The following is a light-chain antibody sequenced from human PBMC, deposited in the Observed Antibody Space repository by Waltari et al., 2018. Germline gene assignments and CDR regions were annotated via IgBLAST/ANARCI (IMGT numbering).Light chain of an antibody. CDR2: AAT. CDR3: QKYFTTPLT. CDR1: QTVSSY. Sequence: DIQMTQSTSSLSASVGDRVTITCRPGQTVSSYLNWYQHKRGKAPKLLIYAATSLQSGVPSRFSGRRSVTEFTLTISSLQPDDFATYYCQKYFTTPLTFGGGTKVEI. V-gene: IGKV1-39*01. J-gene: IGKJ4*01.